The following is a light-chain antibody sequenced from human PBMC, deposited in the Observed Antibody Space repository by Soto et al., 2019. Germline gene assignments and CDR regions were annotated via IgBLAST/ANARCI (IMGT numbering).Light chain of an antibody. CDR1: SSDVGYYKY. V-gene: IGLV2-8*01. Sequence: QSALTQPPSASGSPGQSVIISCTGTSSDVGYYKYVSWYQQHPGKAPKLMIYEVSKRPSGVPDRFSGSKSGNTASLTVSGLQAEDEADYYCSSYAGSNNLGVFGGGTKLTVL. J-gene: IGLJ2*01. CDR2: EVS. CDR3: SSYAGSNNLGV.